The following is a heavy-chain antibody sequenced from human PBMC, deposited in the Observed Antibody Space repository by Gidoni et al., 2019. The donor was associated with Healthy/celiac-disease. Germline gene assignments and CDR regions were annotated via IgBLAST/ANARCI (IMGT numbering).Heavy chain of an antibody. J-gene: IGHJ6*03. CDR2: INHSGST. Sequence: QVQLQQWGAGLLKPSETLSLTCAVSGGSFRGYYWSWIRQPPGKGLEWIGEINHSGSTNYNPSLKSRVTISVDTSKNQFSLKLSSVTAADTAVYYCARVHGSGRFWYYYYMDVWGKGTTVTVSS. CDR3: ARVHGSGRFWYYYYMDV. D-gene: IGHD3-10*01. CDR1: GGSFRGYY. V-gene: IGHV4-34*01.